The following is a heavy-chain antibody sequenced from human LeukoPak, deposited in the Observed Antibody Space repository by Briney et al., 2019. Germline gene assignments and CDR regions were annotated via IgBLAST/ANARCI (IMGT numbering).Heavy chain of an antibody. CDR1: GYSISSGYY. Sequence: SETLSLTCTVSGYSISSGYYWGWIRQPPGKGLEWIGSIYHSGSTYYNPSLKSRVTISVDTSKNQFPLKLSSVTAADTAVYYCARDPNGSGSYIDYWGQGTLVTVSS. V-gene: IGHV4-38-2*02. D-gene: IGHD3-10*01. CDR2: IYHSGST. CDR3: ARDPNGSGSYIDY. J-gene: IGHJ4*02.